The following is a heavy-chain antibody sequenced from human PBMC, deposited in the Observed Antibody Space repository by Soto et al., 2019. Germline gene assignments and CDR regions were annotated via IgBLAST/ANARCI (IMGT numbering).Heavy chain of an antibody. CDR3: ARADLLWDSFDL. V-gene: IGHV3-23*05. J-gene: IGHJ2*01. D-gene: IGHD2-2*01. Sequence: QTGGSLRLSCAASGFPFRNFAMAWVRQAPGKGLEWVSIISNSGSSTYHGDSVKGRFTTSRDNSKGTLSLHMRGVRIDDTAVYFCARADLLWDSFDLWGRGTLVTVSS. CDR1: GFPFRNFA. CDR2: ISNSGSST.